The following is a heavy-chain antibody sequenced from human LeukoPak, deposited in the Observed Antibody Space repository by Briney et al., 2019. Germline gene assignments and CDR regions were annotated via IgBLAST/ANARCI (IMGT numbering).Heavy chain of an antibody. V-gene: IGHV3-23*01. J-gene: IGHJ5*02. CDR2: ISGSGGST. D-gene: IGHD1-7*01. CDR3: AKEGLWNWNYVSRWFDP. Sequence: GGSLRLSCAASGFTFSSYAMSWVRQAPGKGLEWVSAISGSGGSTYYADSVKGRFTISRDNSKNTLYLQMNSLRAEDTAVYYCAKEGLWNWNYVSRWFDPWGQGTLVTVSS. CDR1: GFTFSSYA.